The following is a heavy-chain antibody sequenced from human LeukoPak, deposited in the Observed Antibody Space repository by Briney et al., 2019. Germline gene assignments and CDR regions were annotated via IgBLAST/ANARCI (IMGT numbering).Heavy chain of an antibody. D-gene: IGHD3-3*01. CDR2: ISHDGSNK. CDR3: MEYNWFDP. J-gene: IGHJ5*02. CDR1: GFTFSGYG. Sequence: GRSLRLSCAASGFTFSGYGMHWVRQAPGKGLEWVAVISHDGSNKYYADSVKGRFTISRDNSKNTLYLQMNSLRAEDTAVYYCMEYNWFDPWGQGTLVTVSS. V-gene: IGHV3-30*03.